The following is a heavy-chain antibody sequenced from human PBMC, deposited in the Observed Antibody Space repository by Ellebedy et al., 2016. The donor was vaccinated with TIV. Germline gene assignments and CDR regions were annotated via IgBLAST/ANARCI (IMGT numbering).Heavy chain of an antibody. Sequence: MPSETLSLTCAVSGGSIGSRNWWSWVRQPPGKGLEWIGEIYHSGSTNYNSSLKSRVTILVDKSKNQFSLKLSSVTAADTAVYYCARCPYVDTTMVPDLWGRGTLVTVSS. CDR2: IYHSGST. CDR3: ARCPYVDTTMVPDL. V-gene: IGHV4-4*02. CDR1: GGSIGSRNW. J-gene: IGHJ2*01. D-gene: IGHD5-18*01.